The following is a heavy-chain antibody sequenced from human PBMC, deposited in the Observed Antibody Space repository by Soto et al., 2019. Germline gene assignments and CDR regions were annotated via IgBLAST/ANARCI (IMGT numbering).Heavy chain of an antibody. CDR1: GSTFPGYY. Sequence: ASVPGSCPASGSTFPGYYMHWVRQAPGQGLEWMGWINPNSGGTNYAQKFQGWVTMTRDTSISTAYMELSRLRSDDTAVYYCARGITNCSGGSCYGKMSHGWFDPWGQGTLVTV. J-gene: IGHJ5*02. CDR2: INPNSGGT. D-gene: IGHD2-15*01. V-gene: IGHV1-2*04. CDR3: ARGITNCSGGSCYGKMSHGWFDP.